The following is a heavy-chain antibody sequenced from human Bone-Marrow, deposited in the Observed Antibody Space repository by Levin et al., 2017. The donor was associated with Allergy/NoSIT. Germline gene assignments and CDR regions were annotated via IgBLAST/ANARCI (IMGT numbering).Heavy chain of an antibody. Sequence: SQTLSLTCTVSGGSISSGGYYWSWIRQHPGKGLEWIGYIYYSGSTYYNPSLKSRVTISVDTSKNQFSLKLSSVTAADTAVYYCARVKGLRQQGWYLGWGFDYWGQGTLVTVSS. V-gene: IGHV4-31*03. CDR3: ARVKGLRQQGWYLGWGFDY. D-gene: IGHD6-19*01. CDR2: IYYSGST. J-gene: IGHJ4*02. CDR1: GGSISSGGYY.